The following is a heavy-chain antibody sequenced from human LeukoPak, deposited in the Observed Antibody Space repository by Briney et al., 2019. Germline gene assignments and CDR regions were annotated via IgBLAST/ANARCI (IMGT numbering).Heavy chain of an antibody. CDR2: IIPIVDVT. Sequence: WVKVSCKASGGTFSNFAFSWVRQAPGQGLQWVGRIIPIVDVTSYAQNFKGRVTITADESTTTAYMELSSLRSEDTAVYYCAREMGDREFYFDYWGQGTLVTVSS. J-gene: IGHJ4*02. V-gene: IGHV1-69*04. D-gene: IGHD3-10*01. CDR1: GGTFSNFA. CDR3: AREMGDREFYFDY.